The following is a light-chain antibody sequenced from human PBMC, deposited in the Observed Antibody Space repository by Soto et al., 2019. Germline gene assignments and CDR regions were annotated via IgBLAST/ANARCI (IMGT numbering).Light chain of an antibody. CDR1: HNDIGTYDY. Sequence: QPVLTQPTSVSGSPGQSITISCTGNHNDIGTYDYVSWYQQHPGRAPRLLIHGVTTRPSGISGRFSASKSGLTASLTISGLQPEYEADYYCSSFASNRIYVFGPGTKLTV. CDR3: SSFASNRIYV. J-gene: IGLJ1*01. V-gene: IGLV2-14*03. CDR2: GVT.